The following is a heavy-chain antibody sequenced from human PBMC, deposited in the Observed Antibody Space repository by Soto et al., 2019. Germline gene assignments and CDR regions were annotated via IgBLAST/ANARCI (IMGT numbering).Heavy chain of an antibody. J-gene: IGHJ4*02. CDR1: GFTFSSYW. CDR2: INQDGNEK. V-gene: IGHV3-7*01. CDR3: ASTPVAARYFDY. D-gene: IGHD6-6*01. Sequence: GGSLRLSCAASGFTFSSYWMSWVRQAPGKGLEWVVNINQDGNEKFYVDSVMGRFTISRDNAKNSLFLQMNSLRVEDTAVYYCASTPVAARYFDYWGRGTLVTVSS.